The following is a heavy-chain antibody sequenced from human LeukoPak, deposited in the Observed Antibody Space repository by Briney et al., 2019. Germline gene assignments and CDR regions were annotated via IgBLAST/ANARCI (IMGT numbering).Heavy chain of an antibody. Sequence: GGSLRLSCAASGFTFSSYAMSWVRQAPGKGLEGVSAISGSGGSTYYADSVKGRFTISRDNSKNTLYLQMNSLRAEDAAVYYCAKLGCSSTSCLYGMDVWGQGTTVTVSS. CDR2: ISGSGGST. CDR3: AKLGCSSTSCLYGMDV. V-gene: IGHV3-23*01. J-gene: IGHJ6*02. D-gene: IGHD2-2*01. CDR1: GFTFSSYA.